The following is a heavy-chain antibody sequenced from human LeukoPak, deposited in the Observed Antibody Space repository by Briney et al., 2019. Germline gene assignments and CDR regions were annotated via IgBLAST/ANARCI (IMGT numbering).Heavy chain of an antibody. V-gene: IGHV1-18*04. CDR3: ARGGTMVRGASYYYGMDV. D-gene: IGHD3-10*01. J-gene: IGHJ6*04. Sequence: GASVKVSCKASGYTFTSYGISWVRQAPGQGLEWMGWISAYNGNTNYAQKLQGRVTMTTDTSTSTAYMELRSLRSDDTAVYYRARGGTMVRGASYYYGMDVWGKGTTVTVSS. CDR1: GYTFTSYG. CDR2: ISAYNGNT.